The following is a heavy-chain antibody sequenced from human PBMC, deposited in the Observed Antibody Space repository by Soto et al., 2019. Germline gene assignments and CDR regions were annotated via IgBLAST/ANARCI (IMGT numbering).Heavy chain of an antibody. CDR2: ISSSSSYI. CDR3: AREEAYCGGDCYSGAFDI. V-gene: IGHV3-21*01. J-gene: IGHJ3*02. D-gene: IGHD2-21*02. CDR1: GFTFSIYS. Sequence: GSLRLSCSASGFTFSIYSMNWVRHAPVKGLEWVSSISSSSSYIYYADSVKGRFTISRDNAKNSLYLQMNSLRAEDTAVYYCAREEAYCGGDCYSGAFDIWGQGTMVTVSS.